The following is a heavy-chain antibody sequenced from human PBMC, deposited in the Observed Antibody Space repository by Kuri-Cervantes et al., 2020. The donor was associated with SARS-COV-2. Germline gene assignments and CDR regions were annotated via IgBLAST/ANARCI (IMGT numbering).Heavy chain of an antibody. CDR1: GFTFSSYS. D-gene: IGHD6-19*01. Sequence: ETLSLTCAASGFTFSSYSMNWVRQAPGKGLEWVSSISSSSSYIYYADSVKGRFTISRDNAKNSLYLQMNSLRAEDTAVYYCARTVTGSGEQWQHDYWGQGTLVTVSS. J-gene: IGHJ4*02. CDR2: ISSSSSYI. CDR3: ARTVTGSGEQWQHDY. V-gene: IGHV3-21*01.